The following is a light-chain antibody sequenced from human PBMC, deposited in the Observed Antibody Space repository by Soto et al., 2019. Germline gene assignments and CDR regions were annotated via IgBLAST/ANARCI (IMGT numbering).Light chain of an antibody. CDR1: SSDIGAYNS. V-gene: IGLV2-14*01. J-gene: IGLJ1*01. Sequence: QSALTQPASVSGSPGQSITISCTGTSSDIGAYNSVSWYQQYPGRAPKLMIYEVSNRPSGVSVRFSASKSGNTASLTISGLQAEDEADYYCNSRGGSRPYYVFGTGTKLTV. CDR2: EVS. CDR3: NSRGGSRPYYV.